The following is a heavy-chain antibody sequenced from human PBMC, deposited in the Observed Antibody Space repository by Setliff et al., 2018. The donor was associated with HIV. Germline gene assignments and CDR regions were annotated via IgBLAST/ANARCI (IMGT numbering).Heavy chain of an antibody. J-gene: IGHJ4*02. D-gene: IGHD4-4*01. CDR2: IYTSGST. Sequence: LSLTCTVSGGSISSYYWSWIRQPPGKGLEWIGHIYTSGSTNYNPSLKSRVTMSVGTSKNQFSLKLTSVTAADTAVYYCAREHDYSNYRRLDSWGQGTQVTVSS. V-gene: IGHV4-4*08. CDR1: GGSISSYY. CDR3: AREHDYSNYRRLDS.